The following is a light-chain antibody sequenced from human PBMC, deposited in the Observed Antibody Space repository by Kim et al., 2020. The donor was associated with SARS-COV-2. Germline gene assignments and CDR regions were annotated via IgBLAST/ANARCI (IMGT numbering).Light chain of an antibody. V-gene: IGKV3-11*01. CDR1: QSVSSS. Sequence: EIVLTQSPATLSLSPGERATLSCRASQSVSSSLAWYQQRPGQPPRLLIYDASDRATGIPVRFSGSGSGTDFTLTISSLEPEDFAVYYCQQRSNWPLTFGGGTKVEI. CDR2: DAS. CDR3: QQRSNWPLT. J-gene: IGKJ4*01.